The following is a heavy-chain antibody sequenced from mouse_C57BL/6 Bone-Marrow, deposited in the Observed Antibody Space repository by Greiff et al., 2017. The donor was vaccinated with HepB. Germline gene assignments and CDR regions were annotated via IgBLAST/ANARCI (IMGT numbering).Heavy chain of an antibody. J-gene: IGHJ3*01. CDR1: GYTFTDYY. CDR2: IYPGSGNT. Sequence: VQLQQSGAELVRPGASVKLSCKASGYTFTDYYINWVKQRPGQGLEWIARIYPGSGNTYYNEKFKGKATLTAEKSSSTAYMQLSSLTSEDSAVYFCARGGYYDYDEPFAYWGQGTLVTVSA. D-gene: IGHD2-4*01. CDR3: ARGGYYDYDEPFAY. V-gene: IGHV1-76*01.